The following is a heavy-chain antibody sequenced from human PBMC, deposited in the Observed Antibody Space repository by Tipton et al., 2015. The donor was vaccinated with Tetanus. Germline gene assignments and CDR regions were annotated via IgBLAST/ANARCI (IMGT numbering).Heavy chain of an antibody. J-gene: IGHJ6*02. CDR3: ARDSSSWYLTRIYYYYGMDV. Sequence: SLRLSCAASGFTFSSYGMHWVRQAPGKGLEWVAVIWYDGSNKYYADSVKGRFTISRDNSKNTLYLQMNSLRAEDTAVYYCARDSSSWYLTRIYYYYGMDVWGQGTTVTASS. V-gene: IGHV3-33*01. CDR2: IWYDGSNK. D-gene: IGHD6-13*01. CDR1: GFTFSSYG.